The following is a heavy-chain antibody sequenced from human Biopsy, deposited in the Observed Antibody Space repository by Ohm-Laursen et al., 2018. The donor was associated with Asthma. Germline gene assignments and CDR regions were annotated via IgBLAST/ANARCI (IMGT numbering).Heavy chain of an antibody. Sequence: SDTLSLTCDVSGGSISVSNWWSWVRQPPGRGLEWIGQIYHLGNANYNPSLKSRVTMSVDKSKNQFSPKLSSVTAADTAVYYCARASVAASSNWFDPWGQGTLVTVSS. D-gene: IGHD6-19*01. CDR2: IYHLGNA. V-gene: IGHV4-4*02. CDR1: GGSISVSNW. J-gene: IGHJ5*02. CDR3: ARASVAASSNWFDP.